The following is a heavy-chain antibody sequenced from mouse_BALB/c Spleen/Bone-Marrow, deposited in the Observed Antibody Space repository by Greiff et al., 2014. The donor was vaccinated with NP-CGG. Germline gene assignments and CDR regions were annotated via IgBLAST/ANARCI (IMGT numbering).Heavy chain of an antibody. Sequence: VQLQQSGAEIVRPGALVKLSCKASGFNIKDYYMQWVKQRPEQGLEWIGWIDPENGNTIYDPKFQGKASITADTSSNTAYLQRRRRKYEDTDVYDGARGDGYAMDYWGQGTSVNV. CDR3: ARGDGYAMDY. CDR2: IDPENGNT. CDR1: GFNIKDYY. V-gene: IGHV14-1*02. J-gene: IGHJ4*01.